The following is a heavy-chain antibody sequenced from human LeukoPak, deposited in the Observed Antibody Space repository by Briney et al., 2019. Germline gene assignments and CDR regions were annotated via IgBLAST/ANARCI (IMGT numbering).Heavy chain of an antibody. V-gene: IGHV3-30*18. CDR2: ISYDGSDK. CDR1: GFTFSSYA. D-gene: IGHD5-12*01. CDR3: AKHRGISGYHPLDF. Sequence: GGSLRLSCAASGFTFSSYAMHWVRQAPGKGLEWLAVISYDGSDKFYADSVTGRFTISRDNSKNTLYLQTNSQRSEDTAVYYCAKHRGISGYHPLDFWGRGTLVTVSS. J-gene: IGHJ4*02.